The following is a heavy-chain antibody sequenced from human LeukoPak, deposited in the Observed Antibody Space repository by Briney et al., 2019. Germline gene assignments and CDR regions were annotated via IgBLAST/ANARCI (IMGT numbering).Heavy chain of an antibody. J-gene: IGHJ4*02. Sequence: GGSLRLSCAASGFTFSSYAMHWVRQAPGKGLEWVAVISYDGSNKYYADSVKGRFTISRDNSKNTLYLQMNSLRAEDTAVYYCATPRRGSSRDFDCWGQGTLVTVSS. CDR2: ISYDGSNK. V-gene: IGHV3-30-3*01. CDR1: GFTFSSYA. CDR3: ATPRRGSSRDFDC. D-gene: IGHD6-13*01.